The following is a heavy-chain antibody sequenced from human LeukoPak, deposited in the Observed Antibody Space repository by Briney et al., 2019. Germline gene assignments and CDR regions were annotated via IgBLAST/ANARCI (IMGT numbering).Heavy chain of an antibody. CDR2: ISGSDSGT. Sequence: GGPLRLSCAASGFTFSTYAMSWVRQAPGKGLEWVSSISGSDSGTYYADSVKGRFTISRDNSKNTLYLEMNSLRAEDTAVYYCAKDKGWGYSAYDCYGMDVWGQGTTVTVSS. V-gene: IGHV3-23*01. D-gene: IGHD1-26*01. CDR1: GFTFSTYA. CDR3: AKDKGWGYSAYDCYGMDV. J-gene: IGHJ6*02.